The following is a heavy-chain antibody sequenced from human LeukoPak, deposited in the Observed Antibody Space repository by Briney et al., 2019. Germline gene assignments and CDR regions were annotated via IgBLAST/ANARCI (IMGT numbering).Heavy chain of an antibody. J-gene: IGHJ4*02. V-gene: IGHV4-34*01. CDR3: ASSLVHGYGDYIREPKLPYFDY. CDR1: GGSFSGYY. Sequence: PSETLSLTCAVYGGSFSGYYWSWIRQPPGKGLEWIGEINHSGSTNYNPSLKSRVTISVDTSKNQFSLKLSSVTAADTAVYYCASSLVHGYGDYIREPKLPYFDYWGQGTLVTVSS. CDR2: INHSGST. D-gene: IGHD4-17*01.